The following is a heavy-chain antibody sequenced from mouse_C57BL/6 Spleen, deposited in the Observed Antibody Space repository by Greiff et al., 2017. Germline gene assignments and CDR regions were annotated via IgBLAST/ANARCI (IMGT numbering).Heavy chain of an antibody. CDR1: GYTFTDYE. Sequence: VQLQQSGAELVRPGASVTLSCKASGYTFTDYEMHWVKQTPVHGLEWIGAIDPETGGTAYNQKFKGKAILTADKSSSTAYMQLRSLTSEDSAVYYWTRYGWDLAWFAYWGQGTLVTVSA. D-gene: IGHD1-2*01. CDR3: TRYGWDLAWFAY. V-gene: IGHV1-15*01. J-gene: IGHJ3*01. CDR2: IDPETGGT.